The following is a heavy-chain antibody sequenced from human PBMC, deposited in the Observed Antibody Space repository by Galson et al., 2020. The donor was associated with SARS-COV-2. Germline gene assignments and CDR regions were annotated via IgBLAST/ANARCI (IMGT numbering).Heavy chain of an antibody. Sequence: GGSLRLSCAASGFTFSSYGMHWVRQAPGKGLEWVAVISYDGSNKYYADSVKGRFTISRDNSKNTLYLQMNSLRAEDTAVYYCAKDDPTLRDAFDIWGQGTMVTVSS. D-gene: IGHD3-10*01. CDR3: AKDDPTLRDAFDI. V-gene: IGHV3-30*18. J-gene: IGHJ3*02. CDR2: ISYDGSNK. CDR1: GFTFSSYG.